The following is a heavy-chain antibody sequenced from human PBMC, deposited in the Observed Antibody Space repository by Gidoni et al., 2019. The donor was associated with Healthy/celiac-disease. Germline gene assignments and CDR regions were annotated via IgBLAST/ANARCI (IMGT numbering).Heavy chain of an antibody. D-gene: IGHD6-13*01. J-gene: IGHJ3*02. CDR3: ASLPEGSSWYFDAFDI. CDR2: INHSGST. CDR1: GGSFSGYY. Sequence: QVQLQQWGAGLLKPSETLSLTCAVYGGSFSGYYWSWIRQPPGKGLEWIGEINHSGSTNYNPSLKSRVTISVDTSKNQFSLKLSSVTAADTAVYYCASLPEGSSWYFDAFDIWGQGTMVTVSS. V-gene: IGHV4-34*01.